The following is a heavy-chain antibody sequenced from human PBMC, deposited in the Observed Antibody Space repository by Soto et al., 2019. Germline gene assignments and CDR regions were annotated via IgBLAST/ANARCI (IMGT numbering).Heavy chain of an antibody. D-gene: IGHD2-15*01. CDR1: GFTFSSYA. J-gene: IGHJ2*01. CDR3: AKPYCSGGSCYPAYWYFDL. CDR2: ISGSGGST. Sequence: EVQLLESGGGLVQPGGSMRLSCAASGFTFSSYAMSWVRQAPGKGLEWVSAISGSGGSTYYADSVKGRFTISRDNSKNTLYLQMNSLRAEDTAVYYCAKPYCSGGSCYPAYWYFDLWGRDTLVTVSS. V-gene: IGHV3-23*01.